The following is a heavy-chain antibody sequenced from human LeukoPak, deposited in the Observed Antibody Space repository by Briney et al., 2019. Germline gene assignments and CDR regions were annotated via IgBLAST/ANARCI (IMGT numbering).Heavy chain of an antibody. CDR3: AASGSRWMNYFDY. Sequence: GGSLRLSCAASGFTFSSNYMSWVRQAPGKGLEWVSVIYSGGSTYYAESGKGRFTISRDNSKNTLYLKMNSLRAEATAVYYCAASGSRWMNYFDYWGQGTLVTVSS. V-gene: IGHV3-66*01. J-gene: IGHJ4*02. D-gene: IGHD3-10*01. CDR1: GFTFSSNY. CDR2: IYSGGST.